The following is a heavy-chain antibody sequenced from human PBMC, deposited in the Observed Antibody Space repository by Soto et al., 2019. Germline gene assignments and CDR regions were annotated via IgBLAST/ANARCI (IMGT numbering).Heavy chain of an antibody. CDR3: ARGLTAIHYYYGINV. J-gene: IGHJ6*02. V-gene: IGHV4-34*01. Sequence: SETLSLTGAVYGGSFSGYYWSWICQPPGKGLEWIGEINHSGSTNYNPSLKSRVTISVDTSKNQFSLKLSSVTAAVTAVYFCARGLTAIHYYYGINVWGEGTTVTVSS. CDR2: INHSGST. CDR1: GGSFSGYY. D-gene: IGHD2-21*02.